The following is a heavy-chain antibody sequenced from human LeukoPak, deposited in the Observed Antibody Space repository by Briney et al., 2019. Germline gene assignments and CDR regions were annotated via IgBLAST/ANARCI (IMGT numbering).Heavy chain of an antibody. V-gene: IGHV3-23*01. Sequence: PGGSLRLSCAASGFTFSNYGMSWVRQAPGKGLEWVSVIRGSGGGTYYADSVKGRFTISRDNSKNTVYLQMNSLRAKDTAVYYCVKARMPHCGTDCLESWGQGTLVTVSS. CDR1: GFTFSNYG. D-gene: IGHD2-21*02. CDR2: IRGSGGGT. CDR3: VKARMPHCGTDCLES. J-gene: IGHJ4*02.